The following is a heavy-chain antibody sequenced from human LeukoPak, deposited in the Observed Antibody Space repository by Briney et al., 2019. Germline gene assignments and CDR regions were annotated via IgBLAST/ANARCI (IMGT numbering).Heavy chain of an antibody. D-gene: IGHD2-15*01. CDR2: IKRDGSEK. CDR1: GFTFSNYW. CDR3: ARGLVSGGTWDYFDY. V-gene: IGHV3-7*05. J-gene: IGHJ4*02. Sequence: GGPLRLSCVASGFTFSNYWMSWVRQAPGKGLEWVANIKRDGSEKYYVDSVKGRFTISRDISKNSLYLQMNNLRAEDTAVYYCARGLVSGGTWDYFDYWGQGARVTVSS.